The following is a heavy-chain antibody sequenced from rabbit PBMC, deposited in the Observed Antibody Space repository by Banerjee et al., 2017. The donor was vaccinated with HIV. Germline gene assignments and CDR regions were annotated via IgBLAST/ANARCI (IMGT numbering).Heavy chain of an antibody. J-gene: IGHJ4*01. CDR3: ARDLAGVIGWNFGL. CDR2: FDNVDVST. D-gene: IGHD4-1*01. CDR1: GFDFSAES. Sequence: QQQLVESGGGLVQPEGSLTLTCKASGFDFSAESMCWVRQAPGKRPEWIACFDNVDVSTYYASWVNGRFTVSRSTSLDMLTLQMTSLTAADTATYFCARDLAGVIGWNFGLWGPGTLVTVS. V-gene: IGHV1S47*01.